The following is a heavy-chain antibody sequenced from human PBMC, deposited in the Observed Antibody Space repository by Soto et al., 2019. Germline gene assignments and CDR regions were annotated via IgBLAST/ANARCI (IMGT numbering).Heavy chain of an antibody. J-gene: IGHJ4*02. Sequence: PGGSLRLSCAASGFSFNTYWMHWIRQAPGQGPVWVSCINIDGNVTKYADSVKGRFTISRDNAKNTVYLQISSLRDDDTAVYYCARAGVAGGWGQGSLVTVSS. CDR1: GFSFNTYW. CDR3: ARAGVAGG. D-gene: IGHD6-19*01. CDR2: INIDGNVT. V-gene: IGHV3-74*03.